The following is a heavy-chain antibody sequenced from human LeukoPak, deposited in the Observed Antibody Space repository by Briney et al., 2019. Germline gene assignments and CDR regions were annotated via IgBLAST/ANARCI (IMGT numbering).Heavy chain of an antibody. CDR3: ARVNYDSTPGY. Sequence: ASVKVSCKASGGTFSSYAISWVRQAPGQGLEWMGWINPNSGGTNYAQKLQGRVTMTTDTSTSTAYMELRSLRSDDTAVYYCARVNYDSTPGYWGQGTLVTVSS. D-gene: IGHD3-22*01. V-gene: IGHV1-18*01. CDR2: INPNSGGT. CDR1: GGTFSSYA. J-gene: IGHJ4*02.